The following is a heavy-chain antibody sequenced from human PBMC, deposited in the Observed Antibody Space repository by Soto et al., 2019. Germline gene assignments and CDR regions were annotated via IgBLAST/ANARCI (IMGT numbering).Heavy chain of an antibody. V-gene: IGHV1-69*01. CDR3: ARFTMTTVTINYGMDV. CDR2: IIPIFGTA. D-gene: IGHD4-4*01. J-gene: IGHJ6*02. Sequence: QVQLVQSGAEVKKPGSSVKVSCKASGGTFSSYAISWVRQAPGQGLEWMGGIIPIFGTANYAQKFQGRVTITADESTSTAYMKLSSLRSEDTAVYYCARFTMTTVTINYGMDVWGQGTTVTVSS. CDR1: GGTFSSYA.